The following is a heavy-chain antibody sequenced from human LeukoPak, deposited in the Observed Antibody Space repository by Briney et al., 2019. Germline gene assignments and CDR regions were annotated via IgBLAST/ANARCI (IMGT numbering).Heavy chain of an antibody. CDR2: IYYSGST. CDR3: ARFNLNPPYDSSGYYIPHDAFDI. D-gene: IGHD3-22*01. Sequence: SETLSLTCTVSGGSISSSSYYWGWIRQPPGKGLEWIGSIYYSGSTYYNPSLKSRVTISVDTSKNQFSLKLSSVTAADTAVYYCARFNLNPPYDSSGYYIPHDAFDIWGQGTMVTVSS. CDR1: GGSISSSSYY. V-gene: IGHV4-39*07. J-gene: IGHJ3*02.